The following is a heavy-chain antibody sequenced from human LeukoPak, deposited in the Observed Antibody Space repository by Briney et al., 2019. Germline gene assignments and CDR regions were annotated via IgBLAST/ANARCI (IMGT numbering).Heavy chain of an antibody. Sequence: GGSLRLSCAASGFTFKTHAMSWVRQAPGKGLEWVSRIDDSGVIRSYADSVKGRFTISRDNSKMTLTLQMNSLRAEDTAVYHCAKRLKRNYYYHYAMDVWGQGTTVTVSS. V-gene: IGHV3-23*01. CDR3: AKRLKRNYYYHYAMDV. CDR1: GFTFKTHA. J-gene: IGHJ6*02. CDR2: IDDSGVIR. D-gene: IGHD3-22*01.